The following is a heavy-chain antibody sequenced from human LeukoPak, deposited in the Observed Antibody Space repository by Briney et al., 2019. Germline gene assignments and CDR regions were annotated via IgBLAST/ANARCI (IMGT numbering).Heavy chain of an antibody. CDR2: ISAFNGDT. V-gene: IGHV1-18*01. CDR1: GYTFNHHG. Sequence: VASVKVSCKASGYTFNHHGITWVRRAPGQGLEWMGWISAFNGDTIYAQEFQGRVTMTTDTSTSTAYMELRSLRSDDTAVYYCARDPSNTSGRYQYFDLWGRGTLVTVSS. J-gene: IGHJ2*01. D-gene: IGHD6-19*01. CDR3: ARDPSNTSGRYQYFDL.